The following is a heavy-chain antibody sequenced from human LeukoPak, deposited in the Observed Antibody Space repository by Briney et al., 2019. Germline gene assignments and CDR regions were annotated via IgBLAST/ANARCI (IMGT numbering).Heavy chain of an antibody. D-gene: IGHD3-22*01. Sequence: PGGSLRLSCAASGFTFSSYAMSWVRQAPGKGLEWVSAISGSGGSTYYADSVKGRFTISRDNSKNPLYLQMNSLRAEDTAVYYCAKGSKYYYDSSGYPYYFDYWGQGTLVTVSS. CDR2: ISGSGGST. CDR3: AKGSKYYYDSSGYPYYFDY. J-gene: IGHJ4*02. V-gene: IGHV3-23*01. CDR1: GFTFSSYA.